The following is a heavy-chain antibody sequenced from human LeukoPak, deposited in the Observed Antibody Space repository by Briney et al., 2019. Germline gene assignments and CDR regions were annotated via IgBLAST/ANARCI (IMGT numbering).Heavy chain of an antibody. D-gene: IGHD3-10*01. Sequence: GESLKISCKGSGYSFITYWIGWVRQMPGKGLEWMGIIYPSDSDTRYSPSFQGQVTISADKSISTAYLQWSNLKASDTAIYYCATCLWFEEGAYMDVWGKGTTVTVSS. J-gene: IGHJ6*03. CDR2: IYPSDSDT. V-gene: IGHV5-51*01. CDR3: ATCLWFEEGAYMDV. CDR1: GYSFITYW.